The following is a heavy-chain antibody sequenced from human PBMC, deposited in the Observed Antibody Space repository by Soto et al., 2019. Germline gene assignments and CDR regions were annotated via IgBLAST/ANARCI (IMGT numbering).Heavy chain of an antibody. CDR1: GGTFSSYA. Sequence: SVKVSCKASGGTFSSYAISWVRQAPGQGLEWMGGIITIFGTANYAQKFQGRVTITADESTSTAYMELSSLRSEDTAVYYCARDNGYYDSSGYIYNWFDPWGQGTLVTVSS. D-gene: IGHD3-22*01. CDR3: ARDNGYYDSSGYIYNWFDP. CDR2: IITIFGTA. V-gene: IGHV1-69*13. J-gene: IGHJ5*02.